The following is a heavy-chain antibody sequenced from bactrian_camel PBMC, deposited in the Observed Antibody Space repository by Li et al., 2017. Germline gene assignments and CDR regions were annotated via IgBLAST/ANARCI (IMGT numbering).Heavy chain of an antibody. CDR2: TSIGCGAP. J-gene: IGHJ4*01. V-gene: IGHV3S40*01. CDR3: AAALGSYLGSLWIQPGKYSR. CDR1: GDTYGRGY. D-gene: IGHD2*01. Sequence: DVQLVESGGGSVQPGGSLNLSCVITGDTYGRGYVGWFRQAPGKEREWVALTSIGCGAPKYSDSVKGRFTISQVKGANTVYLQMYLLKPEDTSMYYCAAALGSYLGSLWIQPGKYSRWGQGTQVTVS.